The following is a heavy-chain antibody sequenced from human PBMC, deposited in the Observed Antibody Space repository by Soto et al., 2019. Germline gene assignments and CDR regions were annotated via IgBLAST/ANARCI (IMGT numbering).Heavy chain of an antibody. CDR1: GFTFSSYG. Sequence: GGSLRLSCAASGFTFSSYGMHWVRQAPGKGLEWVAVISYDGSNKYYADSVKGRFTISRDNSKNTLYLQMNSLRAEDTAVYYCATQIWFGELLCASCPDYWGQGTLVTVSS. CDR2: ISYDGSNK. D-gene: IGHD3-10*01. J-gene: IGHJ4*02. CDR3: ATQIWFGELLCASCPDY. V-gene: IGHV3-30*03.